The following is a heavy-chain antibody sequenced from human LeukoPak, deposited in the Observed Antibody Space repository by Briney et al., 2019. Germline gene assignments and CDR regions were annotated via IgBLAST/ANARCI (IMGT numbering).Heavy chain of an antibody. J-gene: IGHJ4*02. CDR1: GGSISSSSYY. V-gene: IGHV4-39*01. CDR3: ASLGSNDY. Sequence: PSETLSLTCTVSGGSISSSSYYWGWIRQPPGKGLEWIGSIYYSGSTYYNPSLKSRVTISVDTSKNQFSLKLSSVTAADTAVYYCASLGSNDYWGQGTLVTVSS. CDR2: IYYSGST. D-gene: IGHD2-15*01.